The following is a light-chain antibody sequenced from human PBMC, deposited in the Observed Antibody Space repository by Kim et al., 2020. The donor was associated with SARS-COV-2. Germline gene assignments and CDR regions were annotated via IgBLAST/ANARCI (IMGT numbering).Light chain of an antibody. CDR2: AAS. V-gene: IGKV3D-15*01. J-gene: IGKJ2*01. CDR3: QHYNNWPHDT. CDR1: QSVSSN. Sequence: IVMTQSPATLSVSPGERATLSCRASQSVSSNLAWYQQKPGQAPRLLIYAASIRATGIPARFSGSGSETEFTLTISSLQSEDFAVYYCQHYNNWPHDTFGQGTKLDI.